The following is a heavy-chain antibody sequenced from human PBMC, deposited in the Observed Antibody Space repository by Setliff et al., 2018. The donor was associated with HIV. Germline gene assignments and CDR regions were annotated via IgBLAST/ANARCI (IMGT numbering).Heavy chain of an antibody. J-gene: IGHJ5*02. V-gene: IGHV4-38-2*01. CDR1: GYSISSGYS. Sequence: SETLSLTCAVSGYSISSGYSWGWIRQSPGKGLEWIGGIYHSGSTYYNPSLKSRVTISVDTSKNQFSLKLSSVTAADTAVYYCARRKVGAHTGGWFDPWGQGTLVTVSS. D-gene: IGHD1-26*01. CDR2: IYHSGST. CDR3: ARRKVGAHTGGWFDP.